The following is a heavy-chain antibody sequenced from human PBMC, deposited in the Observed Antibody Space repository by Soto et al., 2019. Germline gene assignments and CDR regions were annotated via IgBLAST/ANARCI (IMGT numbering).Heavy chain of an antibody. CDR3: AGDFFDSSDYTTNWFDP. CDR1: GDSISNSRFY. Sequence: SETLSLTCSVSGDSISNSRFYWAWIRQPPGEGLEWIGSIYHTGNAYDNPSLKSRVTISVDTSKNQFSLKLTSVTAADAALYYCAGDFFDSSDYTTNWFDPWGQGTLVTVSS. J-gene: IGHJ5*02. D-gene: IGHD3-22*01. V-gene: IGHV4-39*01. CDR2: IYHTGNA.